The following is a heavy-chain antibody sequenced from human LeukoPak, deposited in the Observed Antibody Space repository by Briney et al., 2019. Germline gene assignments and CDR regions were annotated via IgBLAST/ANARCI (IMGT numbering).Heavy chain of an antibody. CDR1: GFTFSAYS. V-gene: IGHV3-48*01. CDR3: ARERYSSGWYGYFQD. Sequence: GGSLRLSCAASGFTFSAYSMNWVRQAPGKGLEWVSFITSSSRAIYYADSVKGRFTISRDNAKTSLYLQMNSLRAEDTAVYYCARERYSSGWYGYFQDWGQGTLVTVSS. J-gene: IGHJ1*01. D-gene: IGHD6-19*01. CDR2: ITSSSRAI.